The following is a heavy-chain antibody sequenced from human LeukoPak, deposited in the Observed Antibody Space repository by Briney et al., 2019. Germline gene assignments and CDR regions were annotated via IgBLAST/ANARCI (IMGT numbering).Heavy chain of an antibody. D-gene: IGHD6-19*01. V-gene: IGHV3-30*18. J-gene: IGHJ2*01. CDR1: GFTCSNYG. CDR2: ISYDGSNQ. CDR3: AKDRSGLNWYFDL. Sequence: PGGSLRLSCAASGFTCSNYGMHWVRQAPGKGLEWVAIISYDGSNQYYTDSVKGRFTISRDNSKNTLYLQINSLRAEDTAVYFCAKDRSGLNWYFDLWGRATLVTVSS.